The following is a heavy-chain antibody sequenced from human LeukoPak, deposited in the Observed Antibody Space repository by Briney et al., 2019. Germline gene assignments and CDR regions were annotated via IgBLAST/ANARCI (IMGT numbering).Heavy chain of an antibody. CDR3: AKGYNYAYEY. J-gene: IGHJ4*02. Sequence: PGGSLRLSCAASGFTFNSCAVSWVRQAPGKGLEWVSLIYSGGSTYYAASVKGRFTISRDNSKNTLYLQMNSLRPEDTAVYYCAKGYNYAYEYWGQGTLVTVSS. CDR1: GFTFNSCA. CDR2: IYSGGST. D-gene: IGHD5-18*01. V-gene: IGHV3-23*03.